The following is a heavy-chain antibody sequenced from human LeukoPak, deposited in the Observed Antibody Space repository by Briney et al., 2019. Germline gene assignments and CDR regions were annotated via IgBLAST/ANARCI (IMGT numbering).Heavy chain of an antibody. CDR3: AKDRTVGASYWYFDL. CDR2: IKEDGSKK. D-gene: IGHD1-26*01. J-gene: IGHJ2*01. Sequence: GGSLRLSCAASGFIFSSCWMTWVRQAPGKGLEWVANIKEDGSKKNYVESVKGRFTISRDNAKNSLYLQMNTLRAEDTAIYYCAKDRTVGASYWYFDLWGRGTLVTVSS. CDR1: GFIFSSCW. V-gene: IGHV3-7*03.